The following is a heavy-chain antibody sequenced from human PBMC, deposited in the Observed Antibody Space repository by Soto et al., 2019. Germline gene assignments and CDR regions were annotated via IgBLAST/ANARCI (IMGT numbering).Heavy chain of an antibody. D-gene: IGHD3-16*01. Sequence: QVQLVQSGAEVKNPGASVKVSCKTSGYTFTKYGVGWVRQAPGQGLEWMGWISGSSGNANYAEKVQGRITLTTDTSTSTAYIELRSLRSDDTAVYYCAREMAGLGGEYEYWGHGTLVTVSS. CDR2: ISGSSGNA. V-gene: IGHV1-18*01. CDR1: GYTFTKYG. J-gene: IGHJ4*01. CDR3: AREMAGLGGEYEY.